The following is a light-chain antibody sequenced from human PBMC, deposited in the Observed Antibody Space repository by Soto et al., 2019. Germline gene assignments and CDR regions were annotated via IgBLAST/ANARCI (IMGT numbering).Light chain of an antibody. V-gene: IGLV2-11*01. CDR3: CSYAGSYTVL. CDR1: SSDVGGYNF. J-gene: IGLJ2*01. CDR2: DVS. Sequence: QSVLTQPRSVSGSPGQSVTISCTGTSSDVGGYNFVSWYQQHPGKAPKLMISDVSKRPSGVPDRFSGSKSGNAASLTISGLQAEDEADYYCCSYAGSYTVLFGGGTKLTVL.